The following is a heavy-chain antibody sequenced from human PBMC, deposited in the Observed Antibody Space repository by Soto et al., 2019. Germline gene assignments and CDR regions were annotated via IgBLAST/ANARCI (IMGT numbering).Heavy chain of an antibody. Sequence: GGSLRLSCVASGFTFRDYAISWFRQAPGKGLQWVSFIRSNIYDGTTEYAASVKGRFTISRDNAKNSLYLQMNSLRAEDTAVYYCARDRVRGSVNLFEPWGQGTLVTVSS. CDR1: GFTFRDYA. D-gene: IGHD3-10*01. V-gene: IGHV3-49*03. CDR2: IRSNIYDGTT. J-gene: IGHJ5*02. CDR3: ARDRVRGSVNLFEP.